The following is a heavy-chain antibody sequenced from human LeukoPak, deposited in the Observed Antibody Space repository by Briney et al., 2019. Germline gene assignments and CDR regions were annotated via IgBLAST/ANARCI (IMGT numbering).Heavy chain of an antibody. Sequence: GGSPRLSCAASGFTFSSYSMNWVRQAPGKGLEWVSSISSSSSYIYYADSVKGRFTISRDNAKNSLYLQMNSLRAEDTAVYYCARRDIVATDIDYWGQGTLVTVSS. CDR2: ISSSSSYI. V-gene: IGHV3-21*01. D-gene: IGHD5-12*01. CDR3: ARRDIVATDIDY. CDR1: GFTFSSYS. J-gene: IGHJ4*02.